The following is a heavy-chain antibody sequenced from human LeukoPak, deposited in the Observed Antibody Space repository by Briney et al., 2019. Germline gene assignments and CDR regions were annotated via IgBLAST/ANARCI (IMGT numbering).Heavy chain of an antibody. V-gene: IGHV3-20*04. J-gene: IGHJ4*02. D-gene: IGHD3-10*01. CDR3: ARVVRGVYFDY. Sequence: PGGSLRLSCAASGFTFSSYWMSWVRQAPGKGLEWVSGINWNGGSTGYADSVKGRFTISRDNAKNSLYLQMNSLRAEDTALYYCARVVRGVYFDYWGQGTLVTVSS. CDR2: INWNGGST. CDR1: GFTFSSYW.